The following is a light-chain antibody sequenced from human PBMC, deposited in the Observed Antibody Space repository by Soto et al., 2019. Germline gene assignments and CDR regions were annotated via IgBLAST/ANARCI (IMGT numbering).Light chain of an antibody. J-gene: IGKJ3*01. CDR1: QGISSN. Sequence: IQLAQSPSSLSASVGDRVTITCRASQGISSNLAWYQQKPGKAPKLLIYAASTLQSGVPSRFSASGSGTDFTLTISSLQPEDFATYYYQQLNSFPFTFGPGTQVDIK. CDR2: AAS. CDR3: QQLNSFPFT. V-gene: IGKV1-9*01.